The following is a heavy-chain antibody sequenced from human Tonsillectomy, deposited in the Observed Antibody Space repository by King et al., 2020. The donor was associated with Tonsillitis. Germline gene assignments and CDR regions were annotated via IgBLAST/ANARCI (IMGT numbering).Heavy chain of an antibody. J-gene: IGHJ4*02. CDR1: GGSFSGYY. CDR2: LSYSGSA. D-gene: IGHD2-21*02. CDR3: ASGTDDAYCGGDCYPYFDY. Sequence: QLQESGPGLVKPSETLSLTCTVSGGSFSGYYWSWIRQPPGKGLECIGYLSYSGSANYNPSLESRVTISLDTSENQFSLKLTSVTAADTAVYYCASGTDDAYCGGDCYPYFDYWGQGTLVTVSS. V-gene: IGHV4-59*01.